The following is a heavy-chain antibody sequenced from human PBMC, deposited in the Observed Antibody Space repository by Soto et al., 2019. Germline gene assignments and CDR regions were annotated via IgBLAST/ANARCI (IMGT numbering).Heavy chain of an antibody. V-gene: IGHV3-64*01. CDR1: GFTFSSYA. D-gene: IGHD3-22*01. Sequence: GGSLRLSCAASGFTFSSYAMHWVRQAPGKGLEYVSAISSNGGSTYYANSVKGRFTISRDNSKNTLYVQMNSLRAEDTAVYYCAKSPGMYYYDSSGYYHYDYWGQGTLVTVSS. CDR2: ISSNGGST. CDR3: AKSPGMYYYDSSGYYHYDY. J-gene: IGHJ4*02.